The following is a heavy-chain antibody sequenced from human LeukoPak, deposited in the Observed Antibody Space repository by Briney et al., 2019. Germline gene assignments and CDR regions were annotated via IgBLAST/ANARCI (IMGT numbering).Heavy chain of an antibody. Sequence: SQTLSLTCTVSGGSISSGSYYWSWIRQPAGKGLEWIGRIYTSGSTNYNPSLKSRVTISVDTSKNQFSLKLSSVTAADTAVYYCARKGVVPAAFPFDYWGQGTLVTVSS. D-gene: IGHD2-2*01. V-gene: IGHV4-61*02. J-gene: IGHJ4*02. CDR1: GGSISSGSYY. CDR2: IYTSGST. CDR3: ARKGVVPAAFPFDY.